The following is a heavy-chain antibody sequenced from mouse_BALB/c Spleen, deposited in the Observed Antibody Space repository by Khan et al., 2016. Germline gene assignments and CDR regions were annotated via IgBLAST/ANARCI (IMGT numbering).Heavy chain of an antibody. Sequence: EVQLVETGGGLVQPGGSRGLSCEGSGFTFSGFWMSWVRQTPGKTLEWIGGINTDGSEINYAPSIKGRFTISRDNAKSTLYLQMSNVRAEDTATYFCMRYDGYYWYYDVWGAGTTVTVSS. CDR1: GFTFSGFW. J-gene: IGHJ1*01. D-gene: IGHD2-3*01. CDR2: INTDGSEI. CDR3: MRYDGYYWYYDV. V-gene: IGHV11-2*02.